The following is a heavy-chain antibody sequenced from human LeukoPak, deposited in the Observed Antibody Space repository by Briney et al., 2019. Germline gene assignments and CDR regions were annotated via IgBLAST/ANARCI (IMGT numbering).Heavy chain of an antibody. CDR3: ARDDTMATVGFSYTLDV. CDR2: ISFDGSNK. J-gene: IGHJ6*02. Sequence: GGSLRLSCVASGFAFSVHGMHGVRQAPGQGLEWVAVISFDGSNKYYAESVKGRFTISRDNSTNTLSLQMNSLRPDDTAVYFTARDDTMATVGFSYTLDVWGQGTTVTVSS. V-gene: IGHV3-30*03. CDR1: GFAFSVHG. D-gene: IGHD3-10*01.